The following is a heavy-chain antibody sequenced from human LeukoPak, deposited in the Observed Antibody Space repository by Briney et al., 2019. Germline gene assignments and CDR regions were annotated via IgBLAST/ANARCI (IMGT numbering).Heavy chain of an antibody. D-gene: IGHD3-10*01. V-gene: IGHV3-21*01. CDR3: AREPLSPGFDY. CDR1: GYSLSSYS. Sequence: GGALRVSCAAPGYSLSSYSICWGRQTLRERPWCVSSISSSSSYIYYADSVKGRFTISRDNAKNSLYLQMNSLRAEDTAVYYCAREPLSPGFDYWGQGTLVTVSS. J-gene: IGHJ4*02. CDR2: ISSSSSYI.